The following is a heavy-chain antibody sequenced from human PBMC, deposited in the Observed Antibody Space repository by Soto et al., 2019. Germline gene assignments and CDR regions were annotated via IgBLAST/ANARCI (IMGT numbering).Heavy chain of an antibody. CDR3: ARATYYDFWSGYPYFYYGMDV. CDR2: IIPIFGTA. J-gene: IGHJ6*02. Sequence: ASVKVSGKASGGTFISYDISWVRRAPGQGLELMGGIIPIFGTANYAQKFQGRVTITADESTSTAYMELSSLRSEDTAVYYCARATYYDFWSGYPYFYYGMDVWGQGTTVTVSS. V-gene: IGHV1-69*13. D-gene: IGHD3-3*01. CDR1: GGTFISYD.